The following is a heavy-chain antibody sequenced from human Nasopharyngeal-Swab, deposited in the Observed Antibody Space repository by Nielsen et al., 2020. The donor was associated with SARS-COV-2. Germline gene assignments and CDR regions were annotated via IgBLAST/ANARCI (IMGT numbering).Heavy chain of an antibody. CDR2: IIPIFGTA. D-gene: IGHD1-26*01. CDR3: ARALSWSGSYRHLGY. V-gene: IGHV1-69*06. CDR1: GGIFSSYA. J-gene: IGHJ4*02. Sequence: SVKVSCKASGGIFSSYAISWVRQAPGQGLEWLGGIIPIFGTANYAQKFQGRVTITADKFTSTAYMELSSLRSEDTAVYYCARALSWSGSYRHLGYWGQGTLVTVSS.